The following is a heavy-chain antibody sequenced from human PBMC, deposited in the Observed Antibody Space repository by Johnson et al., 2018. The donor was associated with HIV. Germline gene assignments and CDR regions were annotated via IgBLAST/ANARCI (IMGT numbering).Heavy chain of an antibody. V-gene: IGHV3-30*04. Sequence: QVQLVESGGGVVQPGRSLRLSCAASGFTFSSYAMHWVRQAPGKGLEWVAVISYDGSNKYYADSVKGRFTISRDNSKNTLYLQMNKLRAEDTAVYYCAKRNGGNSPRAFDIWGQGTMVTVSS. CDR3: AKRNGGNSPRAFDI. CDR1: GFTFSSYA. J-gene: IGHJ3*02. D-gene: IGHD4-23*01. CDR2: ISYDGSNK.